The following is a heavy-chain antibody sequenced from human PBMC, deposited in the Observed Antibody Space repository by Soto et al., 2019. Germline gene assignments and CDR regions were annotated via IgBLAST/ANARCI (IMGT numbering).Heavy chain of an antibody. CDR1: GGSFSGYY. J-gene: IGHJ6*02. V-gene: IGHV4-34*01. CDR3: ARVSIDFWSGYYSYYYYGMDV. Sequence: PSETLSLACGVYGGSFSGYYWSWIRQPPGKGLEWIGEINHSGSTNYNPSLKSRVTISVDTSKNQFSMKLSSVTAADKAVYYCARVSIDFWSGYYSYYYYGMDVWGQGTTVT. CDR2: INHSGST. D-gene: IGHD3-3*01.